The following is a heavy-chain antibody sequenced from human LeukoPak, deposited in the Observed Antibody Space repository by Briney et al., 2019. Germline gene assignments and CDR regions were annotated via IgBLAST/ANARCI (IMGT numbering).Heavy chain of an antibody. CDR3: ARHPNRWYNWFDP. J-gene: IGHJ5*02. Sequence: PSETLSLTCTVSSGSISTSNYYWSWIRQPPGKGLEWIGEINHSGSTNYNPSLKSRVTISVDTSKNQFSLKLSSVTAADTAVYYCARHPNRWYNWFDPWGQGTLVTVSS. V-gene: IGHV4-39*01. CDR1: SGSISTSNYY. CDR2: INHSGST. D-gene: IGHD4-23*01.